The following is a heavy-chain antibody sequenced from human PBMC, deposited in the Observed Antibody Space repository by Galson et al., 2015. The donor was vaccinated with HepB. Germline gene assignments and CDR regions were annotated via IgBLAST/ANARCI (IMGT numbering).Heavy chain of an antibody. CDR2: IKEDGSET. CDR1: GFTFSHSW. J-gene: IGHJ4*02. V-gene: IGHV3-7*01. Sequence: SLRLSCAASGFTFSHSWMTWVRQAPGKGLEWVANIKEDGSETYYVDAVRGRFTISRDNAKNSPFLQMNSLRADDAALYYCATDVGADWGQGTLVTVSS. D-gene: IGHD3-16*01. CDR3: ATDVGAD.